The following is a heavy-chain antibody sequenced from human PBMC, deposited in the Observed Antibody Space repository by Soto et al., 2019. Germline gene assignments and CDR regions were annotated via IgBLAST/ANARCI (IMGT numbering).Heavy chain of an antibody. CDR1: GFTFSPFW. V-gene: IGHV3-74*01. J-gene: IGHJ4*02. Sequence: EVQLVESGGGLVQPGGSLRLSCEASGFTFSPFWMHWVRQAPGKGLVWVSRINSDGSSTYYADSVKGRVTISRDNAKNTLYLHLRRLRPEATAVYYCARDFEYWGQGTLVTVSS. CDR3: ARDFEY. CDR2: INSDGSST.